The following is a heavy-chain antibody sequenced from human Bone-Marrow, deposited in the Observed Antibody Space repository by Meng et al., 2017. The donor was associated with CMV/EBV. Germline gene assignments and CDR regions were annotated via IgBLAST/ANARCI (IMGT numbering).Heavy chain of an antibody. CDR3: AKPDELLSDYYCGMDV. CDR2: IRYDGSNK. CDR1: GFSFSSYG. J-gene: IGHJ6*02. V-gene: IGHV3-30*02. D-gene: IGHD2-2*01. Sequence: GESLKISCAASGFSFSSYGMYWVRQAPGKGLEGVAFIRYDGSNKYYADSVKGRFTISRDNSKNTLYLQMNSLRAEDTAVYYCAKPDELLSDYYCGMDVWGQGTTVTVSS.